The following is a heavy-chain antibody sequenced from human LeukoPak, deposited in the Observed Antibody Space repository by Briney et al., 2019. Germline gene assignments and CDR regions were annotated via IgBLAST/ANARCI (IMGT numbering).Heavy chain of an antibody. CDR3: ARDLGSGWYASQSQYFQH. D-gene: IGHD6-19*01. V-gene: IGHV3-21*01. Sequence: GGSLRLSCAASGFTFSSYSMNWVRQAPGKGLGWVSSISSSSSYIYYADSVKGRFTISRDNAKNSLYLQMNSLRAEDTAVYYCARDLGSGWYASQSQYFQHWGQGTLVAVSS. J-gene: IGHJ1*01. CDR1: GFTFSSYS. CDR2: ISSSSSYI.